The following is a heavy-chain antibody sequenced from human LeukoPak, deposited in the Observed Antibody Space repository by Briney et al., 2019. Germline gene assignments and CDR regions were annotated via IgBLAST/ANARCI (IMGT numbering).Heavy chain of an antibody. D-gene: IGHD3-22*01. J-gene: IGHJ1*01. CDR1: GGSISSYY. V-gene: IGHV4-4*07. CDR3: ARRRYYDSTGYLD. CDR2: IYTSGST. Sequence: SETLSLTCTVSGGSISSYYWSWIRQPAGKGLEWIGCIYTSGSTNYNPSLKSRVTMSVDTSWNQFSLTLSSVTAADTGVYYCARRRYYDSTGYLDWGQGTLVSVST.